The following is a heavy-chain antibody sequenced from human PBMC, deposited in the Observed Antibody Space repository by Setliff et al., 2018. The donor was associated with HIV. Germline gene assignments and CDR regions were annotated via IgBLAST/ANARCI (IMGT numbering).Heavy chain of an antibody. CDR1: GFTFSSYA. D-gene: IGHD3-9*01. CDR2: ISGSGGST. J-gene: IGHJ4*02. V-gene: IGHV3-23*01. Sequence: GGSLRLSCAASGFTFSSYAMSWVRQAPGKGLEWVSAISGSGGSTYYADSVKGRFTISRDNSKSTLYLQVSSLRAEDTAVYFCAKAMVPYNELLAGYPLGGNFDSWGQGTLVTVSS. CDR3: AKAMVPYNELLAGYPLGGNFDS.